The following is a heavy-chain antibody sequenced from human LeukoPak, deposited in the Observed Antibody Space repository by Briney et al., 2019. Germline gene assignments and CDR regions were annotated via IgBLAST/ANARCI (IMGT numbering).Heavy chain of an antibody. CDR1: GYTFTSYA. J-gene: IGHJ4*02. V-gene: IGHV7-4-1*02. Sequence: ASVKVSCKASGYTFTSYAMNWVRQAPGQGLEWMGWINTNTGNPTYAQGFTGRFVFSLDTSVSTAYLQISSPKAEDTAVYYCARGSSSWYVSYYFDYWGQGTLVTVSS. CDR3: ARGSSSWYVSYYFDY. CDR2: INTNTGNP. D-gene: IGHD6-13*01.